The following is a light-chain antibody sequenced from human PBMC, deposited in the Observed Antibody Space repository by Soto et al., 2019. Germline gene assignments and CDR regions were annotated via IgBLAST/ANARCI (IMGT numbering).Light chain of an antibody. J-gene: IGKJ1*01. Sequence: DIQMTLYPSALGACVGDTVTIICRASQSINKWLAWYQQIPGKAPTLLIYSVSSLQSGVPSRFSGSGPGTNFTLTISSLQPQDFATYYCQQSYITPPTFGRVTKGDI. CDR2: SVS. V-gene: IGKV1-39*01. CDR1: QSINKW. CDR3: QQSYITPPT.